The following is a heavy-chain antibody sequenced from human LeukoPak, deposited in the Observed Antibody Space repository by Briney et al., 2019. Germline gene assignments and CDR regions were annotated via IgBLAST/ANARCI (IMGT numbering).Heavy chain of an antibody. CDR1: GGSISSYY. J-gene: IGHJ4*02. D-gene: IGHD3-22*01. V-gene: IGHV4-59*01. CDR3: ARSDYYDSSGYYSVDY. CDR2: IYYSGST. Sequence: PSETLSLTCTVSGGSISSYYWSWIRQPPGKGLEWIGYIYYSGSTNYNPSLKSRVTISVDTSKNQFSLKLSSVTAADTAMYYCARSDYYDSSGYYSVDYWGQGTLVTVFS.